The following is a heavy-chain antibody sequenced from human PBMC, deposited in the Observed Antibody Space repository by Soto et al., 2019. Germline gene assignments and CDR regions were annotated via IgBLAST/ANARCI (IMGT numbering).Heavy chain of an antibody. CDR3: ARGDPSGPTVTKDAFDI. D-gene: IGHD4-17*01. V-gene: IGHV4-34*01. CDR1: GGSFSGYY. J-gene: IGHJ3*02. Sequence: SETLSLTCAVYGGSFSGYYWSWIRQPPGKGLEWIGEINHSGRTNYNPSLKSRVPISVDTSKNQFSLKLSSVTAADTAVYYCARGDPSGPTVTKDAFDIWGQGTMVTVSS. CDR2: INHSGRT.